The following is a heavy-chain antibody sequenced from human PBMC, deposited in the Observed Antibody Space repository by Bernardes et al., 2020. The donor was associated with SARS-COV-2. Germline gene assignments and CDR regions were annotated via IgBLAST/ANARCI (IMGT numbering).Heavy chain of an antibody. Sequence: VGSLRLSCAASGFTFSNFEMNWVRQAPGQGLEWISYISSSGSTIYYADSVKGRLTISRDNAKNSVFMQMNSLRAEDTAVYYCARAPNFFYGMDVWGQGTTVTVSS. CDR1: GFTFSNFE. CDR3: ARAPNFFYGMDV. V-gene: IGHV3-48*03. J-gene: IGHJ6*02. CDR2: ISSSGSTI.